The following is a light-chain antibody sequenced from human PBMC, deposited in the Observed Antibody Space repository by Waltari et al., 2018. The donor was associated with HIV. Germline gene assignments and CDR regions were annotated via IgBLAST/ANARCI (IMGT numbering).Light chain of an antibody. CDR1: SSNLGSNT. V-gene: IGLV1-44*01. J-gene: IGLJ2*01. Sequence: QSVLTQPPSASGPPGQRVTISCSGSSSNLGSNTVNWCQQLPGTAPKLLIYSNNQRPSGGPDRFSGSKSGTSASLAISGLQSEDEADYYCAAWDDSLNGVVFGGGTKLTVL. CDR2: SNN. CDR3: AAWDDSLNGVV.